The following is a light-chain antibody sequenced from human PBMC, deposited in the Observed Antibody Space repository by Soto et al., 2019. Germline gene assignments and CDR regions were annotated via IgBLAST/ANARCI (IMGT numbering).Light chain of an antibody. J-gene: IGLJ1*01. CDR1: SSDVGSYNR. CDR3: NSYTTGNTYV. CDR2: EVS. V-gene: IGLV2-18*02. Sequence: QSALTQPPSVSGSPGQSVAISCSGTSSDVGSYNRVSWYQQPPGTATKLMIYEVSNRPSGVPDRFSGSKSGNTASLTISGLQAEDEADYYCNSYTTGNTYVFGTGTKVTVL.